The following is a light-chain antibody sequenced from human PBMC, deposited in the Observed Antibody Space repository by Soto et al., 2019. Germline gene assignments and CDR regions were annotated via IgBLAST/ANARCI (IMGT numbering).Light chain of an antibody. CDR3: SSYTTNNAHV. J-gene: IGLJ2*01. CDR2: EVF. Sequence: QSALTXPASVSASPGQSISLSCTGTSNDVGAFDYVSWYQQHPGKAPKLIIFEVFNRPSGVSTRFSGSKSGSTASLTISGLQAEDEADYFCSSYTTNNAHVFGGGTKVTVL. CDR1: SNDVGAFDY. V-gene: IGLV2-14*01.